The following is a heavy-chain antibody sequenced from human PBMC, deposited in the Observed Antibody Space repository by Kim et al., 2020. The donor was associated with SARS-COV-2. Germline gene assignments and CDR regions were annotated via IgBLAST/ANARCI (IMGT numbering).Heavy chain of an antibody. CDR2: IKSKTDGGTT. V-gene: IGHV3-15*01. CDR3: TLPPDTAMGDY. CDR1: GFTFSNAW. Sequence: GGSLRLSCAASGFTFSNAWMSWVRQAPGKGLEWVGRIKSKTDGGTTDYAAPVKGRFTISRDESKNTLYLQMNSLKTEDTAVYYCTLPPDTAMGDYWGQGTLVTVSS. J-gene: IGHJ4*02. D-gene: IGHD5-18*01.